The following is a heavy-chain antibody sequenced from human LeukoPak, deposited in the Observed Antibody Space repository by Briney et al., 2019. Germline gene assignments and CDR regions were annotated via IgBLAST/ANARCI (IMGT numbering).Heavy chain of an antibody. D-gene: IGHD3-10*01. Sequence: GGSLSLSCAASGFTFSSYWMHWVRQAPGKGLVWISRINSDGSSTSYADSVKGLFTISRDNAKNTLYLQMNSLRAEDTAVYYCARSLLWFGDYYFDYWGQGTLVTVSS. V-gene: IGHV3-74*01. CDR3: ARSLLWFGDYYFDY. CDR2: INSDGSST. CDR1: GFTFSSYW. J-gene: IGHJ4*02.